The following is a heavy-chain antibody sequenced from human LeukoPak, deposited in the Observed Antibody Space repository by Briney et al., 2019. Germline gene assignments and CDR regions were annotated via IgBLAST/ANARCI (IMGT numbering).Heavy chain of an antibody. Sequence: GGSLRLSCAASGFTFSGSAMHWVRQASGKGLEWVGRIRSKANSFATVYAASVKGRFTISRDDSKNTAYLQMNSLKTEDTAVYYCTRTSDILTGYTPREAYYYYYHMDVWGKGTTVTISS. CDR2: IRSKANSFAT. CDR1: GFTFSGSA. J-gene: IGHJ6*03. CDR3: TRTSDILTGYTPREAYYYYYHMDV. V-gene: IGHV3-73*01. D-gene: IGHD3-9*01.